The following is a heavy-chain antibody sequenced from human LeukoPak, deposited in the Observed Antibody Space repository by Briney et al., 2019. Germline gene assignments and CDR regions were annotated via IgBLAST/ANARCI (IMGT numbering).Heavy chain of an antibody. Sequence: ASVKVSCKASGGTFSSYAISWVRQAPGQGLEWMGGIIPIFGTANYAQKFQGRVTITADKSTSTAYMELSSLRSEDTAVYYCAQDYYDSSGSGGDYDYYYMDVWGKGTTVTVSS. CDR2: IIPIFGTA. CDR1: GGTFSSYA. V-gene: IGHV1-69*06. CDR3: AQDYYDSSGSGGDYDYYYMDV. D-gene: IGHD3-22*01. J-gene: IGHJ6*03.